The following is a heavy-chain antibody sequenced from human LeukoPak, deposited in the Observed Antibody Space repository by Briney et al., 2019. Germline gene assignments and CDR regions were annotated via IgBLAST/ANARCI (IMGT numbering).Heavy chain of an antibody. CDR1: GGTLSTYA. CDR3: AREDDILTGYFDY. D-gene: IGHD3-9*01. Sequence: APVKVSCKASGGTLSTYAISWVRQAPGQGLEWMAGIIPIIGTANYAQKFTGTVTITAHKSTSTAYMELRSLRCEDTAVYYCAREDDILTGYFDYWGQGTLVTVSS. J-gene: IGHJ4*02. V-gene: IGHV1-69*06. CDR2: IIPIIGTA.